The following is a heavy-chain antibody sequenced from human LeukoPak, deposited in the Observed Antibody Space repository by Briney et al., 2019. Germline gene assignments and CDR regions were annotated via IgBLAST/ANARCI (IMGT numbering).Heavy chain of an antibody. D-gene: IGHD5-18*01. V-gene: IGHV4-39*07. CDR3: AREGGYSYGPNWFDP. Sequence: SETLSLTCTVSGGSISSSSYYWGWLRQPPGKGLEWIGSIYYSGSTYYNPSLKSRVTISVDTSKNQFSLKLSSVTAAHTAVYYCAREGGYSYGPNWFDPWGQGTLVTVSS. CDR2: IYYSGST. J-gene: IGHJ5*02. CDR1: GGSISSSSYY.